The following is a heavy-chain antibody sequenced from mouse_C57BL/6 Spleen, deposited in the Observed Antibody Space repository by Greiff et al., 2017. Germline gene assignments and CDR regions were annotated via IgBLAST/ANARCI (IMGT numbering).Heavy chain of an antibody. V-gene: IGHV1-22*01. Sequence: VQLQQSGPELVKPGASVQMSCKASGYTFTDYNMHWVKQSHGKSLEWIGYINPNNGGTSYNQKFKGKATLTVNKSSSTAYMELRSLTSEDSAVYYCARYGDYCFDYWGQGTTLTVSS. D-gene: IGHD1-1*01. J-gene: IGHJ2*01. CDR1: GYTFTDYN. CDR3: ARYGDYCFDY. CDR2: INPNNGGT.